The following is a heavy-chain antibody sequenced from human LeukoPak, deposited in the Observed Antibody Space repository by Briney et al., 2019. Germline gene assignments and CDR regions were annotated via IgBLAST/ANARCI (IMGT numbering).Heavy chain of an antibody. J-gene: IGHJ4*02. V-gene: IGHV1-24*01. CDR2: FDPEDGET. CDR3: ATLTSGIAVTGTTDY. CDR1: GYTLTELS. Sequence: GASVKVSCKVSGYTLTELSMHWVRQAPGKGLEWMGGFDPEDGETIYAQKFQGRVTMTEDTSTDTAYMELNSLRSEDTAVYYCATLTSGIAVTGTTDYWGQGTLVTVSS. D-gene: IGHD6-19*01.